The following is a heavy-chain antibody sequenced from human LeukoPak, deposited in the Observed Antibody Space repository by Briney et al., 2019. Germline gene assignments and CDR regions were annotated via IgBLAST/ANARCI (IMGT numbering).Heavy chain of an antibody. CDR3: ATSLDAPGNY. CDR2: IKKDGSER. Sequence: GGSLRLSCATSGFTFSRSWMSWVRQAPGKGLEWLANIKKDGSERYYVDSVKGRFTISRVNAENSLYLQMNNLGAEDTAVYYCATSLDAPGNYWGQGILVTVSS. J-gene: IGHJ4*02. D-gene: IGHD6-13*01. V-gene: IGHV3-7*01. CDR1: GFTFSRSW.